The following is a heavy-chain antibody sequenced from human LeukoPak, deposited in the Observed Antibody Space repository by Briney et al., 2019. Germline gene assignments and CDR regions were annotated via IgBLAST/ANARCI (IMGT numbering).Heavy chain of an antibody. CDR2: IIPIFGTA. CDR3: ARGEGGGYYFGY. Sequence: GASVKVSCKASGGTFSSYAISWVRQAPGQGLEWMGGIIPIFGTANYAQKFQGRVTITTDESTSTAYMELSSLRSEDTAVYYCARGEGGGYYFGYWGQGTLVTVSS. V-gene: IGHV1-69*05. CDR1: GGTFSSYA. D-gene: IGHD3-16*01. J-gene: IGHJ4*02.